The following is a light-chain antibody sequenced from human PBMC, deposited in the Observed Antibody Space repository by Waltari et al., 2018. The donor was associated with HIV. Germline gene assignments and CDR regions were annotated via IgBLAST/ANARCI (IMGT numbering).Light chain of an antibody. Sequence: VVMTQSPLSLPVTLGQTASISCRPTQSLVYTNGFTFLNWFHQRPGQSPRRLIYNVSKRDSGVPDRFSGSGSVTDFTLNISRVEAEDVGVYYCMQGTHRPFAFGPGTKVDLK. V-gene: IGKV2-30*01. J-gene: IGKJ3*01. CDR1: QSLVYTNGFTF. CDR2: NVS. CDR3: MQGTHRPFA.